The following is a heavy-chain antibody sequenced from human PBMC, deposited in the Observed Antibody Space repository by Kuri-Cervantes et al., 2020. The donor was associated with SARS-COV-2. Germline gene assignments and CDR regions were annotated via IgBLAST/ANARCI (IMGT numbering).Heavy chain of an antibody. D-gene: IGHD3-3*01. CDR2: IYYSGST. V-gene: IGHV4-39*01. CDR3: ATSGYDGFWGGYYFDY. J-gene: IGHJ4*02. Sequence: WETLSLTCTVSGGSISSSSYYWGWIRQPPGKGLEWIVSIYYSGSTYYNPSLKSRVTISVDTAKNQFSLKLSSVTAAATAVYYCATSGYDGFWGGYYFDYWGQGTLVTVSS. CDR1: GGSISSSSYY.